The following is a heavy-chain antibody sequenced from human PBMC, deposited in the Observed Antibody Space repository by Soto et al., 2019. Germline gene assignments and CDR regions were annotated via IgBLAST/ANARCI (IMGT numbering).Heavy chain of an antibody. Sequence: ASVKVSCKASGYTFTGYYMHWVRQAPGQGLGWMGWINPNSGGTNYAQKFQGWVTMTRDTSISTAYMELSRLRSDDTAVYYCARDHSSSWYGGYDYWGQGTLVTVSS. D-gene: IGHD6-13*01. J-gene: IGHJ4*02. V-gene: IGHV1-2*04. CDR1: GYTFTGYY. CDR3: ARDHSSSWYGGYDY. CDR2: INPNSGGT.